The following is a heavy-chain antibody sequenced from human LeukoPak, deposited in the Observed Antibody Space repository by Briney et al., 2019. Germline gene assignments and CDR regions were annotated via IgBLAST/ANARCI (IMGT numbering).Heavy chain of an antibody. CDR3: AKDPPSVVANAFHI. Sequence: GGSLRLSCAASGFTFSSYSMHWVRQAPGKGLEWLTLISYHGLNKDYTDSVKGRFTVSRDNSKNTLYLEMDSLRADDTAVYSCAKDPPSVVANAFHIWGQGTMVTVSS. V-gene: IGHV3-30-3*02. D-gene: IGHD5-12*01. CDR2: ISYHGLNK. J-gene: IGHJ3*02. CDR1: GFTFSSYS.